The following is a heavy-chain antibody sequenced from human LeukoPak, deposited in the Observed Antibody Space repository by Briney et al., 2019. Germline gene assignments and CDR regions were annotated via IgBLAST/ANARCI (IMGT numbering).Heavy chain of an antibody. V-gene: IGHV4-59*12. CDR3: ARAMGGYSYATPFDY. CDR1: GGSISSYY. J-gene: IGHJ4*02. Sequence: SETLSLTCTVSGGSISSYYWSWIRQPPGKGLEWIGYIYYSGSTYYNPSLKSRVTISVDTSKNQFSLKLSSVTAADTAVYYCARAMGGYSYATPFDYWGQGTLVTVSS. D-gene: IGHD5-18*01. CDR2: IYYSGST.